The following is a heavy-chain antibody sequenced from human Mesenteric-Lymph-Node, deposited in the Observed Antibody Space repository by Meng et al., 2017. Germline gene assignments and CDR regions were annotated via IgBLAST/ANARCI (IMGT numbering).Heavy chain of an antibody. CDR3: ARDGGYHVSN. D-gene: IGHD3-22*01. CDR2: ISGSGGST. CDR1: GFTFSSYA. V-gene: IGHV3-23*01. J-gene: IGHJ4*02. Sequence: GESLKISCAASGFTFSSYAMSWVRQAPGKGLEWVSAISGSGGSTYYADSVKGRFTISRDNAKNTIYLQMNSLRAEDTAVYYCARDGGYHVSNWGQGTLVTVSS.